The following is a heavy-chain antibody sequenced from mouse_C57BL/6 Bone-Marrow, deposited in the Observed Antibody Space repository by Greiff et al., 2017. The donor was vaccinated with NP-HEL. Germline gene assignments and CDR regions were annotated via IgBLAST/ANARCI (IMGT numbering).Heavy chain of an antibody. CDR1: GYTFTSYW. Sequence: QVQLQQPGAELVMPGASVKLSCKASGYTFTSYWMHWVKQRPGQGLEWIGEIDPSDSYTNYNQKFKGKSTLTVDKSSSTAYMQLSSLTSEDSAVYYCARWHYGDAMDYWGQGTSVTVSS. V-gene: IGHV1-69*01. CDR2: IDPSDSYT. D-gene: IGHD1-1*02. J-gene: IGHJ4*01. CDR3: ARWHYGDAMDY.